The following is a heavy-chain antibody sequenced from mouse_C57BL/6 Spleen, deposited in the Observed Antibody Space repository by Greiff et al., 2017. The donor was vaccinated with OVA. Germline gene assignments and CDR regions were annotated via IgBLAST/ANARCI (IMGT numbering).Heavy chain of an antibody. CDR2: INPGSGGT. Sequence: VQLQQSGAELVRPGTSVKVSCKASGYAFTNYLIEWVKQRPGQGLEWIGVINPGSGGTNYNEKFKGKATLTADKSSSTAYLQLSSLTSEDSAGYVCARGEFITTVVANRYFDVWGTGTTVTVSS. CDR3: ARGEFITTVVANRYFDV. CDR1: GYAFTNYL. D-gene: IGHD1-1*01. V-gene: IGHV1-54*01. J-gene: IGHJ1*03.